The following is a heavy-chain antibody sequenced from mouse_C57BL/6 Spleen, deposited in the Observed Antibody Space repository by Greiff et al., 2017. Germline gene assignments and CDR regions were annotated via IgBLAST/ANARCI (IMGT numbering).Heavy chain of an antibody. Sequence: QVHVKQPGAELVKPGASVKLSCKASGYTFTSYWMHWVKQRPGQGLEWIGMIHPNSGSTNYNEKFKSKATLTVDKSSSTAYMQLSSLTSEDSAVYYCARRKGGYDYDDYFDYWGQGTTLTVSS. CDR3: ARRKGGYDYDDYFDY. CDR2: IHPNSGST. J-gene: IGHJ2*01. V-gene: IGHV1-64*01. D-gene: IGHD2-4*01. CDR1: GYTFTSYW.